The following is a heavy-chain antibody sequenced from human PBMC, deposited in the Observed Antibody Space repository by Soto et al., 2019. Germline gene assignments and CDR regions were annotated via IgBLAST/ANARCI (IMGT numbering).Heavy chain of an antibody. V-gene: IGHV1-69*13. Sequence: SVKVSCKASGGTFSSYAISWVRQAPGQGLEWMGGIIPIFGTANYAQKFQGRVTITADESTSTAYMELSSLRSEDTAVYYCARIALRSNFLDYWGQGTLVTLSS. CDR1: GGTFSSYA. J-gene: IGHJ4*02. CDR2: IIPIFGTA. D-gene: IGHD4-4*01. CDR3: ARIALRSNFLDY.